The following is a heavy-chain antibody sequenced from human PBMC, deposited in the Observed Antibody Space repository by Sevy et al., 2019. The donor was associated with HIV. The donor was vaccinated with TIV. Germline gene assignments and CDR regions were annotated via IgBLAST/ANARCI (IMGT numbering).Heavy chain of an antibody. Sequence: GESLKISCKGSGYSFTTYWITWVRQMPGKGLEWMGRIDPSDSYTNYNPSFQGHVTISADKSISTVYLQCSSLKASDTAMYYCARHLGYYDSGTYYDYFDYWGQGTLVTVSS. J-gene: IGHJ4*02. V-gene: IGHV5-10-1*01. CDR1: GYSFTTYW. CDR2: IDPSDSYT. CDR3: ARHLGYYDSGTYYDYFDY. D-gene: IGHD3-10*01.